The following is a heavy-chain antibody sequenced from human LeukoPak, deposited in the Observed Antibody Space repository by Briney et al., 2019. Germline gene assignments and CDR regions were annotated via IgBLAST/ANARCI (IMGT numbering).Heavy chain of an antibody. CDR3: ATEVVGYGDVHFFDL. CDR2: FDPADGEP. J-gene: IGHJ4*02. V-gene: IGHV1-24*01. D-gene: IGHD4-17*01. Sequence: GASVRLSFKFSGYTLTEVSMHWVRQARGKGLEWMGGFDPADGEPIYAQKFQGRVTMSEDTSTDTAYIVLSSLRSEDTAVYYCATEVVGYGDVHFFDLWGQGTLVRVST. CDR1: GYTLTEVS.